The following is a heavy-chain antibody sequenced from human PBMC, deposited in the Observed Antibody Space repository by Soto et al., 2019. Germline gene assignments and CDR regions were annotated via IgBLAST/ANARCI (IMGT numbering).Heavy chain of an antibody. CDR1: GGSISSYY. CDR3: ARNLHYGDYFNWFDP. D-gene: IGHD4-17*01. V-gene: IGHV4-4*07. J-gene: IGHJ5*02. CDR2: IYTSGST. Sequence: QVQLQESGPGLVKPSETLSLTCTVSGGSISSYYWSWIRQPAGKGLEWIGRIYTSGSTNYNPSLKSRVTMSVDTSKNQCSLKLSSVTAADTAVYYCARNLHYGDYFNWFDPWGQGTLVTVSS.